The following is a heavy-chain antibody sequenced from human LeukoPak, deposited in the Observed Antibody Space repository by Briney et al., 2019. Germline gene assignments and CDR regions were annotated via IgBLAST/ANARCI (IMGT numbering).Heavy chain of an antibody. CDR1: GFTFSSYS. CDR3: ARDSLRAGGGWFGELSLYYYYYGMDV. V-gene: IGHV3-21*01. CDR2: ISSSSSYI. J-gene: IGHJ6*02. D-gene: IGHD3-10*01. Sequence: GGSLRLSCAASGFTFSSYSMNWVRQAPGKGLEWVSSISSSSSYIYYADSVKGRFTISRDNAKNSLYLQMNSLRAEDTAVYYCARDSLRAGGGWFGELSLYYYYYGMDVWGQGTTVTVSS.